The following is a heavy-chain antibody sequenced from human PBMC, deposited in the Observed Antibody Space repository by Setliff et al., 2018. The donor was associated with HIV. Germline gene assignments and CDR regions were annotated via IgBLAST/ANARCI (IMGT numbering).Heavy chain of an antibody. CDR2: INHSGST. D-gene: IGHD3-22*01. CDR3: ARNPAIPFYDSSGYYYRYYYYYMD. V-gene: IGHV4-34*01. CDR1: GGSFSGYY. Sequence: SETLSLTCAVYGGSFSGYYWSWIRQPPGKGLEWIGEINHSGSTNYNPSLKSRVTISVDTSKNQFSLKLSSVTAADTAVYYCARNPAIPFYDSSGYYYRYYYYYMD. J-gene: IGHJ6*03.